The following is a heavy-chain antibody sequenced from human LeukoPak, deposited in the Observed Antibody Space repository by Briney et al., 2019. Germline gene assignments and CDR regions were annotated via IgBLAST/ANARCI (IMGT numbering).Heavy chain of an antibody. J-gene: IGHJ5*02. CDR3: ARDLSYSNYPSDRFDP. D-gene: IGHD4-11*01. CDR2: SSAYNGNT. CDR1: GYTFTSDG. V-gene: IGHV1-18*01. Sequence: ASVKVSCKASGYTFTSDGISRGRQAPGQGGKWRGWSSAYNGNTNYAQTLQGRVTMTRDTSTSTPYMELRSLRSDDTAVYYCARDLSYSNYPSDRFDPWGQGTLVTVPS.